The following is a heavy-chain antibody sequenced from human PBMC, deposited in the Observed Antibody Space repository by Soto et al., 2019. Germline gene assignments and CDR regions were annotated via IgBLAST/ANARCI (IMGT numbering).Heavy chain of an antibody. CDR2: INTDGSST. D-gene: IGHD3-10*01. V-gene: IGHV3-74*01. CDR3: AKRGVDTFGLSY. Sequence: EVQLVESGGGLVQPGGSLRLSCAVSGFTFSSFWMHWVRQAPGEGLVWVSRINTDGSSTSYADSVKGRFTISRANAKNTLYLQMNSLRVEDTGMYYCAKRGVDTFGLSYWGQGTLVTVSS. J-gene: IGHJ4*02. CDR1: GFTFSSFW.